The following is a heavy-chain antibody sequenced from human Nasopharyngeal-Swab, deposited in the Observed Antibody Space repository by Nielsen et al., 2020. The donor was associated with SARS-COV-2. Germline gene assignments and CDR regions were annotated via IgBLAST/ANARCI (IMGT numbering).Heavy chain of an antibody. D-gene: IGHD6-13*01. CDR2: ISYDGSNK. Sequence: GESLKISCAASGFTFSSYGMHWVRQAPGKALEWVAVISYDGSNKYYADSVKGRFTISRDNSKNTLYLQMNSLRAEDTAVYYCARDRSPVIAAADITYWGQGTLVTVSS. CDR3: ARDRSPVIAAADITY. CDR1: GFTFSSYG. J-gene: IGHJ4*02. V-gene: IGHV3-30*03.